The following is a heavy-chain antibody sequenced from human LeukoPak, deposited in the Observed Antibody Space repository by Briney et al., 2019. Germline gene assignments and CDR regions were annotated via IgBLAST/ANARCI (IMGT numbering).Heavy chain of an antibody. V-gene: IGHV3-23*01. CDR3: VKEKLAYCGGDCFGEYFQD. CDR2: ISGSGGRT. Sequence: GGSPRLSCAAAGITFDSYAMSWVRQAPGKGLEWISVISGSGGRTSYADSVKGRFIISRNNSKNTLHLQMHSLRAEDTAVYYCVKEKLAYCGGDCFGEYFQDWGQGTLVTVSS. CDR1: GITFDSYA. J-gene: IGHJ1*01. D-gene: IGHD2-21*02.